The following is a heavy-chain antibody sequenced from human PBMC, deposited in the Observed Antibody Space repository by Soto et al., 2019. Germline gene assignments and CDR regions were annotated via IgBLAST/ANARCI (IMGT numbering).Heavy chain of an antibody. J-gene: IGHJ4*02. D-gene: IGHD3-9*01. V-gene: IGHV5-51*01. CDR1: GYNFSTSW. CDR2: IYPGDSDT. Sequence: EVQLVQSGGEVKKPGESLKISCKGFGYNFSTSWIAWVRQMPGKGLDWMGIIYPGDSDTRYSPSFQGQVTISADKSISTAYLQWSSLKASDSAMYYCARFDSGLWLRMDQWGQGSLVTVSA. CDR3: ARFDSGLWLRMDQ.